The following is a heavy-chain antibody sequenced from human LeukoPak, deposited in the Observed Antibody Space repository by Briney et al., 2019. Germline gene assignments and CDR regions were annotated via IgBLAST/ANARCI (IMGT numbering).Heavy chain of an antibody. CDR2: INAGNGNT. D-gene: IGHD6-13*01. V-gene: IGHV1-3*01. J-gene: IGHJ4*02. CDR3: ARPAGYSNLFGFDY. CDR1: GYTFTSYA. Sequence: ASVKVSCKASGYTFTSYAVHWVRQAPGQRLEWMGWINAGNGNTKYSQKFQGRVTITRDTSASTAYMELSSLRSEDTAVYYCARPAGYSNLFGFDYWGQGTLVTVSS.